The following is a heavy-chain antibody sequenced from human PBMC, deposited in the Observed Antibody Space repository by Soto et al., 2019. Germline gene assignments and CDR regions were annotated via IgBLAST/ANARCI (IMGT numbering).Heavy chain of an antibody. CDR1: GYTFSNYD. CDR3: AKVSRKGSAIDFDY. J-gene: IGHJ4*02. CDR2: VNPNNGDT. D-gene: IGHD3-10*01. Sequence: QVQLVQSGAELKKPGASVKVSCKASGYTFSNYDMNWVRQATGQGPEWIGWVNPNNGDTGYAQKFXGXVXXTTDISTTTAYTELTSLRSEDTAIYYCAKVSRKGSAIDFDYWGQGTLITVSS. V-gene: IGHV1-8*01.